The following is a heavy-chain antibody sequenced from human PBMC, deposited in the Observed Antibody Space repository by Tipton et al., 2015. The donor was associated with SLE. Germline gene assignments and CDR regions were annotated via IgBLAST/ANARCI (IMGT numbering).Heavy chain of an antibody. CDR3: ARVGLITPDAFDI. V-gene: IGHV4-61*02. CDR2: LYTTGST. CDR1: GGSITTGSYY. Sequence: TLSLTCTVSGGSITTGSYYWSWIRQPAGKGLEWIGRLYTTGSTYYNPSLKSRVSMSVDTSKNQFSLRLSSVTAADTAVYYCARVGLITPDAFDIWGEGTMVTVSS. D-gene: IGHD5-24*01. J-gene: IGHJ3*02.